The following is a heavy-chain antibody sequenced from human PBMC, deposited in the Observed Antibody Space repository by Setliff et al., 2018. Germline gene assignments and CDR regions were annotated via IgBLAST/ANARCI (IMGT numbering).Heavy chain of an antibody. Sequence: SETLSLTCTVSGASITNISYYWGLIRQPSGKGLEWIGSIFYSGRTFYNPSLKSRGTISVDTSKNQFSLTLSSVTAADTAVYYCATRKSSGRLYYMDVWGKGTTVTVSS. D-gene: IGHD1-26*01. CDR2: IFYSGRT. CDR3: ATRKSSGRLYYMDV. CDR1: GASITNISYY. J-gene: IGHJ6*03. V-gene: IGHV4-39*01.